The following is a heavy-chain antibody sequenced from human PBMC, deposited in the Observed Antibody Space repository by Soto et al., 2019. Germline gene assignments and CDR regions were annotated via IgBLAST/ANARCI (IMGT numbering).Heavy chain of an antibody. CDR3: NVLGSDSSGASVVY. J-gene: IGHJ4*02. Sequence: EVPLVESGGGLVKPGGSLRLSCAASGFTFNNAWMNWVRQAPGKGLEWVGRSKSKTDGGTTHYAAPVKGRFTISRDDSKNTLYLQMNSLKTEDTAVYYCNVLGSDSSGASVVYWGQGTLVTVSS. CDR2: SKSKTDGGTT. CDR1: GFTFNNAW. D-gene: IGHD3-22*01. V-gene: IGHV3-15*07.